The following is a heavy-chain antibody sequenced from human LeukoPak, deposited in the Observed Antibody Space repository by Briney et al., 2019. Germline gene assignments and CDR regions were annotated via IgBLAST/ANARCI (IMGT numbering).Heavy chain of an antibody. CDR2: FDPEDGET. CDR1: GYTLTELS. V-gene: IGHV1-24*01. J-gene: IGHJ4*02. CDR3: ATEVVAAAGTGH. Sequence: VASVNVSCKVSGYTLTELSMHWVRQAPGKGLEWMGGFDPEDGETIYAQKFQGRVTMTEDTSTDTAYMELSSLRSEDAAVYYCATEVVAAAGTGHWGQGTLVTVSS. D-gene: IGHD6-13*01.